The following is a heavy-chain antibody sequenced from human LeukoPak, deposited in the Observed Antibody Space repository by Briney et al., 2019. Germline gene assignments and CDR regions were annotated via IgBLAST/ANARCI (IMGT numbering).Heavy chain of an antibody. CDR2: INPSSAGT. V-gene: IGHV1-2*02. J-gene: IGHJ4*02. CDR1: GYTFTDYY. Sequence: SVKVSCKASGYTFTDYYMHWVRQAPGQGLEWMGWINPSSAGTNYAQNFQGRVTMTRDTSINTAYMELTRLRSDDTAVYYCARRYCSSTSCYYFDYWGQGTLVTVSS. CDR3: ARRYCSSTSCYYFDY. D-gene: IGHD2-2*01.